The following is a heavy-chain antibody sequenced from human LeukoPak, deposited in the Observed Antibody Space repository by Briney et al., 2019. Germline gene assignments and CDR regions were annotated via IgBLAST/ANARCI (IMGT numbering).Heavy chain of an antibody. CDR1: GFAFSSFA. J-gene: IGHJ4*02. V-gene: IGHV3-23*01. D-gene: IGHD4-17*01. Sequence: RPVGSLRLPCTASGFAFSSFAMGWVRPAPGKGLEWVSSSSGSCGSTHYPDSVKGRFTISRDSSKHTLYLQMNSLRAEDTAVYYCAPSRGDYFCDYWGRGTLVSVFS. CDR2: SSGSCGST. CDR3: APSRGDYFCDY.